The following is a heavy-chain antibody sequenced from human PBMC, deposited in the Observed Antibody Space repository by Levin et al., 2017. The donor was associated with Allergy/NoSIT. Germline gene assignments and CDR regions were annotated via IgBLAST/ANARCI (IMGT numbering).Heavy chain of an antibody. D-gene: IGHD1-14*01. CDR3: ARHRNLEAFDI. CDR2: IDPSDSYT. Sequence: ASVKVSCKGSGYSFTSYWISWVRQMPGKGLEWMGRIDPSDSYTNYSPSFQGHVTISAEKSINTAYLQWSSLKVSDTAMYYCARHRNLEAFDIWGQGTLVTVSS. J-gene: IGHJ3*02. CDR1: GYSFTSYW. V-gene: IGHV5-10-1*01.